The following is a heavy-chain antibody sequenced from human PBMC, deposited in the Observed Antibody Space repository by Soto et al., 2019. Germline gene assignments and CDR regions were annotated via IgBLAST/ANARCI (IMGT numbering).Heavy chain of an antibody. CDR1: GYTFTSYY. J-gene: IGHJ4*02. CDR3: AREAHSRYYFDY. Sequence: GASVKVSCKASGYTFTSYYMHWVRQAPGQGLQWMGIINPSGGGTSYAQKFQGRVTMTRDTSTTTVYMELSSLRSEDTAVYYCAREAHSRYYFDYWGPGTLLTVSS. V-gene: IGHV1-46*01. CDR2: INPSGGGT.